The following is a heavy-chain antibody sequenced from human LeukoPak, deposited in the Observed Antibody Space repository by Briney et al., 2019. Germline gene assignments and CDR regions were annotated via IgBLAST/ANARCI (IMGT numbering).Heavy chain of an antibody. CDR1: GFTFSSYE. CDR2: ISRSGSTI. Sequence: QTGGSLRLSCAASGFTFSSYEMNWVRQAPGRGLEWVSYISRSGSTIYYADSVKGRFTISRDNAKNSLYLQMNSLRAEDTAVYYCARVTRGYSYGVDYWGQGTLVTVSS. CDR3: ARVTRGYSYGVDY. V-gene: IGHV3-48*03. J-gene: IGHJ4*02. D-gene: IGHD5-18*01.